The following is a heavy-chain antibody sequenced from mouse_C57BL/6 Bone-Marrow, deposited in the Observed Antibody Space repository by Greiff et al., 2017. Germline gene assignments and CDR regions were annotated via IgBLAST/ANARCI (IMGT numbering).Heavy chain of an antibody. CDR3: ASWYFDV. Sequence: QVQLQQPGAELVRPGTSVKLSCKASGYTFTSYWMHWVKQRPGQGLEWIGVIDPSDSYTNYNQKFKGKATLTVDTSSSTAYMQLSSLTSEDSAVYYWASWYFDVWGTGTTVTVSS. CDR1: GYTFTSYW. J-gene: IGHJ1*03. V-gene: IGHV1-59*01. CDR2: IDPSDSYT.